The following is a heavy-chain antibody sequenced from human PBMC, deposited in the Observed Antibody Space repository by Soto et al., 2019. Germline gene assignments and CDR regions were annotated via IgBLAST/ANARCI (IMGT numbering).Heavy chain of an antibody. V-gene: IGHV4-31*03. CDR1: GGSISSGGYY. D-gene: IGHD6-13*01. J-gene: IGHJ4*02. Sequence: QVQLQESGPGLVKPSQTLSLTCTVSGGSISSGGYYWSWIRQHPGKVLEWIGYIYYSGSTYYNPSLKSRVTISVDTSKNQFSLKLSSVTAAETAVYYCARTGYSSSWYFDYWGQGTLVTVSS. CDR2: IYYSGST. CDR3: ARTGYSSSWYFDY.